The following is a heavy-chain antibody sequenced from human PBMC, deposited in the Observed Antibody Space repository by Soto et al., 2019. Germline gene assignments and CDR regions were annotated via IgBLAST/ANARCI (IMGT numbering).Heavy chain of an antibody. D-gene: IGHD4-4*01. Sequence: GGSLRLSCAASGFTFSSYAMSWVRQAPGKGLEWVSGISGSDSSTYYADSVKGRFTISRDNSRNTLYLQMSSLRAEDTAVYYCARDGDDYSNSAGWFDPWGQGTLVTVSS. V-gene: IGHV3-23*01. J-gene: IGHJ5*02. CDR2: ISGSDSST. CDR1: GFTFSSYA. CDR3: ARDGDDYSNSAGWFDP.